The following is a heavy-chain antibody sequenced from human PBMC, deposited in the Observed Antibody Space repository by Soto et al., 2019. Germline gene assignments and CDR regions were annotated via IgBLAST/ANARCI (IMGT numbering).Heavy chain of an antibody. CDR2: FNAGNGNT. D-gene: IGHD2-2*01. V-gene: IGHV1-3*05. J-gene: IGHJ4*02. Sequence: QVQLVQSGAEEKKPGASVKVSCKASGYTFTSYAMHWVRQAPGQRLEWMGWFNAGNGNTKYSQKFQGRDTITRDTSESTGYMELSSLRSEDTAVYYCARITSWGFDYWGQGTLVTVSS. CDR1: GYTFTSYA. CDR3: ARITSWGFDY.